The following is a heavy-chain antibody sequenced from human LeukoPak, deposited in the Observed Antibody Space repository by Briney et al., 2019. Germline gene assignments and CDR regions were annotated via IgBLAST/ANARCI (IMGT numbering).Heavy chain of an antibody. D-gene: IGHD3-22*01. CDR2: IWYDGSNK. V-gene: IGHV3-33*01. CDR3: ARDLWYYYDSSGSSFDY. Sequence: PGGSLRLSCAASGFTFSSYGMHWVRQAPGKGLEWVAVIWYDGSNKYYADSVEGRFTISRDNSKNTLYLQMNSLRAEDTAVYYCARDLWYYYDSSGSSFDYWGQGTLVTVSS. J-gene: IGHJ4*02. CDR1: GFTFSSYG.